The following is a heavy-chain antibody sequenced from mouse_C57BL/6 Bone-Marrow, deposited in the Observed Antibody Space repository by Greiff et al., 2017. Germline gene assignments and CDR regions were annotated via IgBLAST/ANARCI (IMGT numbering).Heavy chain of an antibody. Sequence: QVQLQQSGPELVKPGASVKISCKASGYAFSSSWMNWVKQRPGKGLAGIGRIYPGDGDTNYNGKFKGKATLTADKSSRTAYMQLSSLTSEDAAVYFCARDDYDEGNAMDYWGQGTSVTVSS. D-gene: IGHD2-4*01. CDR3: ARDDYDEGNAMDY. J-gene: IGHJ4*01. CDR2: IYPGDGDT. CDR1: GYAFSSSW. V-gene: IGHV1-82*01.